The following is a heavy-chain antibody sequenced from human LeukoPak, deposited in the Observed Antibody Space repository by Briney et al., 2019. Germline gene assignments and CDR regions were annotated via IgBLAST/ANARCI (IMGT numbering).Heavy chain of an antibody. CDR3: ARIYCSSTSCHEGYFDY. CDR1: GYTFTNYY. D-gene: IGHD2-2*01. Sequence: ASVKVSFKASGYTFTNYYMHWVRQAPGQGREWMGVINPSGGSTSYAQKFQGRVTMTRDTSTSTVYMGLSSLRSEDTAVYYCARIYCSSTSCHEGYFDYWGQGTLVTVSS. J-gene: IGHJ4*02. V-gene: IGHV1-46*01. CDR2: INPSGGST.